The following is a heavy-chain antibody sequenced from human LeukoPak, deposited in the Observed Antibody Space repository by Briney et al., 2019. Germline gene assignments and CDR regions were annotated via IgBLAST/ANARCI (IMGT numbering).Heavy chain of an antibody. J-gene: IGHJ4*02. CDR1: GFTFSSYW. CDR2: IKQDGSEK. V-gene: IGHV3-7*01. Sequence: GGSLRLSCAASGFTFSSYWMSWVRQAPGKGLEWVANIKQDGSEKYYVDSVKGRFTISRDNAKNPLYLQMNSPRAEDTAVYYCASQIVVAGTLDGWYYYFDYWGQGTLVTVSS. CDR3: ASQIVVAGTLDGWYYYFDY. D-gene: IGHD6-19*01.